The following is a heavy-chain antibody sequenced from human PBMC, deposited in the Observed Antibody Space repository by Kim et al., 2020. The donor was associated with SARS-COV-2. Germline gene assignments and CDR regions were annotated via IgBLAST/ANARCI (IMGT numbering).Heavy chain of an antibody. CDR3: ARNRRGWYFDL. V-gene: IGHV4-34*01. CDR2: INHSGST. Sequence: SETLSLTCAVYGGSFSGYYWSWIRQPPGKGLAWIGEINHSGSTNYNPSLKSRVTISVDTSKNQFSLKLSSVTAAETAVYYCARNRRGWYFDLWGRGTLVTVSA. CDR1: GGSFSGYY. J-gene: IGHJ2*01.